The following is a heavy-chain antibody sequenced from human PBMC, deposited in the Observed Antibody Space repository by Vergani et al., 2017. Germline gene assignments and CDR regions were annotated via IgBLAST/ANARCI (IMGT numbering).Heavy chain of an antibody. D-gene: IGHD4-11*01. CDR1: GGSISSSSYY. CDR2: IYTSGST. Sequence: QLQLQESGPGLVKPSETLSLTCTVSGGSISSSSYYWSWIRQPAGKGLEWIGRIYTSGSTNYNPSLKSRVTMSVDTSKKQFSLKLSSVTAADTAVYYCARDSPSNYYYYYGMDVWGQGTTVTVSS. CDR3: ARDSPSNYYYYYGMDV. V-gene: IGHV4-61*02. J-gene: IGHJ6*02.